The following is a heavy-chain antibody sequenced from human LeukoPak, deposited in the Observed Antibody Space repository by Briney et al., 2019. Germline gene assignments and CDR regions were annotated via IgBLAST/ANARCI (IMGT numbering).Heavy chain of an antibody. J-gene: IGHJ4*02. V-gene: IGHV3-23*01. CDR3: AKDRSSSYCSGGSCYWTDY. Sequence: GSLRLSCAASGFTFSSYAMSWVRQAPGKGLEWVSAISGSGGSTYYADSVKGRFTISRDNSKNTLYLQMNSLRAEDTAVYYCAKDRSSSYCSGGSCYWTDYWGQGTLVTVSS. CDR1: GFTFSSYA. CDR2: ISGSGGST. D-gene: IGHD2-15*01.